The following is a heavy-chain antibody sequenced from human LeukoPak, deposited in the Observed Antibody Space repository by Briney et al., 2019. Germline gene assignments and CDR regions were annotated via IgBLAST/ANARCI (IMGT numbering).Heavy chain of an antibody. Sequence: PSETLSLTCAVYGESFSGYYWSWIRQPPGKGLEWIGEINHSGYTTYNPSLKSRVTISVDTSKNQFSLKVSSVTAADTAVYYCARTRLWPTGTFDYWGQGTLVTVSP. D-gene: IGHD5-18*01. V-gene: IGHV4-34*01. CDR2: INHSGYT. J-gene: IGHJ4*02. CDR1: GESFSGYY. CDR3: ARTRLWPTGTFDY.